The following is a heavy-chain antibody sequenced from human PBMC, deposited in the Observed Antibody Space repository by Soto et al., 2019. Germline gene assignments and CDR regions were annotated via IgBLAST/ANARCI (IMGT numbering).Heavy chain of an antibody. D-gene: IGHD3-10*01. V-gene: IGHV3-23*01. Sequence: EVPLLESGGGLVQPGGSLRLSCAASGLSFSRYAMSWVRQAPGKGLEWVSAVSGSGGSTYYADSVKGRFTISRDNSKNTLYLQMNSLRAEDTAVYYCAPHGSGSYLFDYWGQGPLVTVSS. CDR1: GLSFSRYA. CDR3: APHGSGSYLFDY. J-gene: IGHJ4*02. CDR2: VSGSGGST.